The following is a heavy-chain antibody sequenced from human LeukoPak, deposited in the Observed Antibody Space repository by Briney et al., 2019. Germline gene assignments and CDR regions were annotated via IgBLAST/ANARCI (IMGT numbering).Heavy chain of an antibody. CDR3: ARAEAIDY. CDR2: INPNSGGT. V-gene: IGHV1-2*02. J-gene: IGHJ4*02. Sequence: ASVKGSCKASGYTFTGYYMHWVRQAPGQGLEWMGWINPNSGGTKYAQKFQGRVTMTRDTSISTAYMELSSLRSDDTAVYYCARAEAIDYWGQGTLVTVSS. CDR1: GYTFTGYY.